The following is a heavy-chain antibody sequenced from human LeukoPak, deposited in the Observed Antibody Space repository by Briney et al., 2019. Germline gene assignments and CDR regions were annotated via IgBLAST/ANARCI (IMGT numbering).Heavy chain of an antibody. D-gene: IGHD2-8*01. CDR2: SSPNNGNR. V-gene: IGHV1-18*01. J-gene: IGHJ4*02. CDR3: ARGYYCTHGVCYGGDFEN. CDR1: GYTFTTYG. Sequence: ASVKVSCKTSGYTFTTYGISWVRQAPGQGLEWMGWSSPNNGNRNYAQKFEGRVNMSTDTSTDKDYMELRRLRSDDTAVYYCARGYYCTHGVCYGGDFENWGQGTLVTVSS.